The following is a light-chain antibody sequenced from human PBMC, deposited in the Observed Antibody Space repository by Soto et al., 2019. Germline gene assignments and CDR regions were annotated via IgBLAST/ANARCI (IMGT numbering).Light chain of an antibody. CDR1: SSDVGGYNY. CDR2: DVS. CDR3: SSHTSSSTVV. J-gene: IGLJ2*01. Sequence: QSALTQPASVSGSPGQSITISCTGTSSDVGGYNYVSWYQQHPGKAPKLMIYDVSNRPSGVSNRFSGSKSGNTASLTISGLQAEDEADYYSSSHTSSSTVVFGGGTKLTVL. V-gene: IGLV2-14*01.